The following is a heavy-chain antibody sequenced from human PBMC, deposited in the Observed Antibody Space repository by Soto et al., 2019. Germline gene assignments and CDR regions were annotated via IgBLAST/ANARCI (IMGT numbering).Heavy chain of an antibody. Sequence: GGSLRLSCAASGFTFSSYAMSWVRQAPGKGLEWVSVISGSGDSTYYADSVKGRFTISRGNSKNTLYLHMNSLRAEDTAVYYCAKRSSGSHFDYWGQGTLVTVSS. CDR1: GFTFSSYA. V-gene: IGHV3-23*01. J-gene: IGHJ4*02. CDR2: ISGSGDST. CDR3: AKRSSGSHFDY. D-gene: IGHD3-10*01.